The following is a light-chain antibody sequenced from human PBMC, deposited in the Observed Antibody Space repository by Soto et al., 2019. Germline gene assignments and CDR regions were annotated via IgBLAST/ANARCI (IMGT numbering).Light chain of an antibody. J-gene: IGKJ1*01. CDR1: QSISSW. CDR2: DAS. Sequence: DIQMTQSPSTLSASVGDRVTITCRASQSISSWLAWDQQKPGKAPKLLIYDASSLESGVPSRFSGSESWTEFTLTISSLQPDDFATYYCQQYNSYLWTFGQGTKVEIK. V-gene: IGKV1-5*01. CDR3: QQYNSYLWT.